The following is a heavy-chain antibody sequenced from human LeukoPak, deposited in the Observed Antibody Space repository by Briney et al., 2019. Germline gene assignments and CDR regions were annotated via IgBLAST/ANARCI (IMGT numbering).Heavy chain of an antibody. V-gene: IGHV3-11*04. D-gene: IGHD3-16*02. J-gene: IGHJ4*02. CDR1: GFTFSDYY. CDR3: ARGSFLITFGGFIG. CDR2: ISSSGSPI. Sequence: GGSLTLSCATSGFTFSDYYMSWIRQAPGKGLEWVSYISSSGSPIYYADPVKGPFTIYRDNAKNSLFLQMNSLRAEDTAVYYCARGSFLITFGGFIGWGPGTLVTVSS.